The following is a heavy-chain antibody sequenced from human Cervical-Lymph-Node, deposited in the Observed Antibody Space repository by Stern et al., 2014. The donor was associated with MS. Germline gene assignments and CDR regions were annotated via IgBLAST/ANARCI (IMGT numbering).Heavy chain of an antibody. D-gene: IGHD3-16*01. V-gene: IGHV4-4*02. CDR1: GGSISGVNW. J-gene: IGHJ4*02. CDR3: ARGGGTHSPTYDY. CDR2: IYYTGHT. Sequence: QLQESGPGLVKPSGTLSLTCTVSGGSISGVNWWTWVRQPPGKGLEWIGEIYYTGHTNYNPSFRSRVVMLVDNSKNQFSLDRRSVTAADTAVYYCARGGGTHSPTYDYWGQGTLVSVSS.